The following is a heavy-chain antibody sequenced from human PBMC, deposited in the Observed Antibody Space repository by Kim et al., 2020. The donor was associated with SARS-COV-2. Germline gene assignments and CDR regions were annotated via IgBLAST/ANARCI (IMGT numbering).Heavy chain of an antibody. CDR3: AKEVWFGSSWFDP. D-gene: IGHD3-10*01. Sequence: GGSLRLSCAASGFTFSSYGMHWVRQAPGKGLEWVAVISYDGSNKYYADSVKGRFTISRDNSKNTLYLQMNSLRAEDTAVYYCAKEVWFGSSWFDPWGQGTLVTVSS. CDR2: ISYDGSNK. J-gene: IGHJ5*02. CDR1: GFTFSSYG. V-gene: IGHV3-30*18.